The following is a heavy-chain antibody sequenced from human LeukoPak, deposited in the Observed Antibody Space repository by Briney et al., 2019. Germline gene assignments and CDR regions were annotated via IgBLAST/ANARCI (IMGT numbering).Heavy chain of an antibody. V-gene: IGHV3-23*01. D-gene: IGHD2-21*02. CDR1: GFSFSSYA. CDR3: AKDIVVVTAGSNAFDI. J-gene: IGHJ3*02. Sequence: PGGSLRLSCAASGFSFSSYAMSWVRQAPGKGLEWVSAISGSGGSAYYADSVKGRFTISRDNSKNTLYLQMNSLRAEDTAVYYCAKDIVVVTAGSNAFDIWAKGQWSPSLQ. CDR2: ISGSGGSA.